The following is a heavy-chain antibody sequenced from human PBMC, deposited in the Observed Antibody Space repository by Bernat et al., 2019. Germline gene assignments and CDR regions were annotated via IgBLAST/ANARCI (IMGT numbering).Heavy chain of an antibody. D-gene: IGHD2-15*01. V-gene: IGHV3-53*01. CDR1: GFTVSSNY. Sequence: EVQLVESGGGLIQPGGSLRLSCAASGFTVSSNYMSWVRQAPGKGLEWVSVIYSGGSTYYADFGKGRFHISRDNSQNTPYPQMNSPRAEDTAVYYGAGEPGYCSGGSCSRMDVWGKGTTVTVSS. J-gene: IGHJ6*04. CDR3: AGEPGYCSGGSCSRMDV. CDR2: IYSGGST.